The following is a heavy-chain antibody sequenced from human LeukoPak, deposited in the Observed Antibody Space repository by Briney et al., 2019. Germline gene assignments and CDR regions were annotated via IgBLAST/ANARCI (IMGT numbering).Heavy chain of an antibody. CDR2: IIPIFGTA. V-gene: IGHV1-69*13. CDR3: ARTGLDGSGSYYMDYYYGMDV. CDR1: RGTFSSYA. Sequence: VASVKVSCKPSRGTFSSYAISWVRQAPGQGREWMGGIIPIFGTANYAQKFQGRVTITAHESTSTAYMELSSLRSEDTAVYYCARTGLDGSGSYYMDYYYGMDVWGKGTTVTVSS. J-gene: IGHJ6*04. D-gene: IGHD3-10*01.